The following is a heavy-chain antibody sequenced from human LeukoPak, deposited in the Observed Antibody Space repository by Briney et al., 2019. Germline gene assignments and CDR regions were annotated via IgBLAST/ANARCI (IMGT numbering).Heavy chain of an antibody. Sequence: GGSLRLSCAGSGFTFRSHWMSWVRQAPGKGLQWVASISQDGSEEHYVDSVRGRFTISRDNAENSLYLQLTSLRAEDTAVYYCARLLGMVTTYDFWGQGTLVTVSS. CDR1: GFTFRSHW. CDR3: ARLLGMVTTYDF. V-gene: IGHV3-7*04. J-gene: IGHJ4*03. D-gene: IGHD3-3*01. CDR2: ISQDGSEE.